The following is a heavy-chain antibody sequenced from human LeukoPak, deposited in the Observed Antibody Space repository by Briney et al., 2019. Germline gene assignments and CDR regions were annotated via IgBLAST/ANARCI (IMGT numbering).Heavy chain of an antibody. D-gene: IGHD3-3*01. Sequence: SETLSLTCAVDGGSFSGYYWSWIRQPPGKGLEWIGEINHSGSTNYNPSLKSRVTISVDTSKNQFSLKLSSVTAADTAVYYCARVPLRFLSWFDPWGQGTLVTVSS. CDR1: GGSFSGYY. CDR3: ARVPLRFLSWFDP. V-gene: IGHV4-34*01. J-gene: IGHJ5*02. CDR2: INHSGST.